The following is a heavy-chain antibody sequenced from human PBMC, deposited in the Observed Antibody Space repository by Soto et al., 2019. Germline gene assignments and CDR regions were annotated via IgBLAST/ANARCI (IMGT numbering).Heavy chain of an antibody. Sequence: PGGSLRLSCAASGFAFSSYAMHWVRQAPGKGLEWVAVISYDGSNKYYADSVKGRFTISRDNSKNTLYLQMNSLRAEDTAVYYCARLHIVVVTAKDAFDIWGQGTMVTV. CDR2: ISYDGSNK. D-gene: IGHD2-21*02. CDR3: ARLHIVVVTAKDAFDI. V-gene: IGHV3-30-3*01. J-gene: IGHJ3*02. CDR1: GFAFSSYA.